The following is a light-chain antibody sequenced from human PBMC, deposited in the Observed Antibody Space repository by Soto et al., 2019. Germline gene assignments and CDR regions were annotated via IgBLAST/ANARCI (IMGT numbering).Light chain of an antibody. J-gene: IGKJ2*01. CDR3: QQYSSLYT. CDR1: QSISDW. Sequence: DIQMTQSPSTLSASVGDRVTIICRASQSISDWLAWYQQKPGQAPKLLIYKASRLESGVPSRFSGSGSGIEFSLTISSLQPDDFATYYCQQYSSLYTFGQGTKLEIK. V-gene: IGKV1-5*03. CDR2: KAS.